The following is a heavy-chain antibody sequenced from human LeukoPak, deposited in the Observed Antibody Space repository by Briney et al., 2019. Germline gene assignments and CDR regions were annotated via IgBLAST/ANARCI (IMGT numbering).Heavy chain of an antibody. V-gene: IGHV4-59*01. Sequence: SETLSLTCTVSGGSISSYYWSWIRQPPGKGLEWIGYIYYSGSTNYNPSLKSRVTISVDTSKNQFSLKLSSVTAADTAVYYCARSGSGSYYRSGAFDIWGQGTMVTVSS. CDR1: GGSISSYY. CDR2: IYYSGST. D-gene: IGHD3-10*01. CDR3: ARSGSGSYYRSGAFDI. J-gene: IGHJ3*02.